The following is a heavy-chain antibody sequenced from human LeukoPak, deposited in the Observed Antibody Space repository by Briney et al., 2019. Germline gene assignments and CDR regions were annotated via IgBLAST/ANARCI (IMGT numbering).Heavy chain of an antibody. J-gene: IGHJ4*02. V-gene: IGHV3-21*01. Sequence: PGGSLRLSCAASGFTFSSYSMNWVRQAPGKGLEWVSSISSSSSYIYYADSVKGRFTIPRDNAKNSLYLQMNSLRAEDTAVYYCARAGGAYYYDSSGYYSPFGYWGQGTLVTVSS. CDR2: ISSSSSYI. CDR3: ARAGGAYYYDSSGYYSPFGY. D-gene: IGHD3-22*01. CDR1: GFTFSSYS.